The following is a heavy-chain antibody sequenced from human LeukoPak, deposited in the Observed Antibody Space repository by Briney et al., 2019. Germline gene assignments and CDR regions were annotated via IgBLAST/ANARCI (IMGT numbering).Heavy chain of an antibody. V-gene: IGHV3-7*01. CDR1: GFTFTDYW. Sequence: LSGGSLRLSCEVSGFTFTDYWMNWVRQAPGKGPEWVASIRQDGSEKTYVDSVKGRFTISRDNTKNSLSLQLNGLRAEDTAVYYCARDGTAAGLYFDLRGQGTLVTVSS. CDR3: ARDGTAAGLYFDL. CDR2: IRQDGSEK. D-gene: IGHD6-13*01. J-gene: IGHJ4*01.